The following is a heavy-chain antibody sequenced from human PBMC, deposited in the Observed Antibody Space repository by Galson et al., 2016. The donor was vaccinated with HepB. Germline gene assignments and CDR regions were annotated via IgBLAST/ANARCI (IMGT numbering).Heavy chain of an antibody. CDR2: IDWNDDK. D-gene: IGHD6-6*01. CDR3: ARQRIPLLRSSGRFMYAAPFDL. V-gene: IGHV2-70*01. J-gene: IGHJ3*01. Sequence: PALVKPTQTLTLTCSFSGFSLTTSAMSLNWIRQSPGKALEWLALIDWNDDKYYNTSLRPRLTISKDTSNNQVVLTMTNMDPVDAGTYFCARQRIPLLRSSGRFMYAAPFDLWGQGTPVTVSS. CDR1: GFSLTTSAMS.